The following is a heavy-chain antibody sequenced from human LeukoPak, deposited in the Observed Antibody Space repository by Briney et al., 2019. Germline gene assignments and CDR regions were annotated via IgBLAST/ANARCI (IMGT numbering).Heavy chain of an antibody. CDR1: GYTFTGYY. CDR2: INPNSGGT. V-gene: IGHV1-2*02. Sequence: ASVKVSCTASGYTFTGYYMHWVRQAPGQGLEWMGWINPNSGGTNYAQKFQGRVTKTRDTSISTAYMELSRLRSEDTAVYYCASRVEPYYDFWSGYYDYYGMDVWGQGTTVTVSS. CDR3: ASRVEPYYDFWSGYYDYYGMDV. D-gene: IGHD3-3*01. J-gene: IGHJ6*02.